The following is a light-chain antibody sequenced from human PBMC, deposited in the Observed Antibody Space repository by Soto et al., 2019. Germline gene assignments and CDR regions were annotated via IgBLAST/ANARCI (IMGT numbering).Light chain of an antibody. CDR3: QQYYTYST. Sequence: EIVVTQSAATVSSFQGDRVTLSCRASLSVSVYLDWYQQKPGQAPRLLISDASNRATGIPARFSGSGSGTDFTLTSSSLQPDDFSSYYCQQYYTYSTFGQGTMVDIK. J-gene: IGKJ1*01. CDR2: DAS. CDR1: LSVSVY. V-gene: IGKV3-11*01.